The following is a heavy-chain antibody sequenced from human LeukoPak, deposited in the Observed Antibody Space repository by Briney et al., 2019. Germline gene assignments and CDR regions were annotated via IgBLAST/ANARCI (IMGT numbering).Heavy chain of an antibody. CDR3: ARQHDSYHYYYVDV. J-gene: IGHJ6*03. CDR2: LYHSDSI. Sequence: SETLSLTCAVSGYSFSSGYYWIWIRQPPEKGLEWIGSLYHSDSIYYNPSLESRVTMSVDTSKNQFSLKLSFVTAADTAVYYCARQHDSYHYYYVDVWGTGTTVTVSS. V-gene: IGHV4-38-2*01. CDR1: GYSFSSGYY. D-gene: IGHD6-13*01.